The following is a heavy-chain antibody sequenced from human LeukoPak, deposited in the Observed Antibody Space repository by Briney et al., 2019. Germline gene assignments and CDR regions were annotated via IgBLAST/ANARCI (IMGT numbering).Heavy chain of an antibody. Sequence: PSETLSLTCVVSGDSISSGDYSWTWIRQPLGKGLEWIGNIYHSGSTYNNPSLKSRVTISVDRSKNHISLKMTSVTAADTAVYFCARLQGHLGGNWLDPWGQGTLVTVSS. J-gene: IGHJ5*02. V-gene: IGHV4-30-2*01. D-gene: IGHD4-11*01. CDR2: IYHSGST. CDR3: ARLQGHLGGNWLDP. CDR1: GDSISSGDYS.